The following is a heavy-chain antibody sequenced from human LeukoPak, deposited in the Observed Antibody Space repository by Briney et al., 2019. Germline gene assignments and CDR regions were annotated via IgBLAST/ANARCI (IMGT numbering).Heavy chain of an antibody. CDR2: INHSGST. V-gene: IGHV4-34*01. CDR3: ARRQVADIVVVPAATYYMDV. CDR1: GGSFSGYY. Sequence: SETLSLTCAVYGGSFSGYYWSWIRQPPGKGLEWIGEINHSGSTNYNPSLKSRVTISVDTSKNQFSLKLSSVTAADTAVYYCARRQVADIVVVPAATYYMDVWGKGTTVTVSS. D-gene: IGHD2-2*01. J-gene: IGHJ6*03.